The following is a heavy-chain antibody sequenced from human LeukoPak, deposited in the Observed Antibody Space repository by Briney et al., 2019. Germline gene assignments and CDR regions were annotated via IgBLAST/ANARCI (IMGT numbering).Heavy chain of an antibody. Sequence: PSETLSLTCTVSGGSISSYYWSWIRQPAGKGLEWIGRIYTSGSTNYNPSLKSRVTMSVDTSKNQFSLKLSSVTAADTAVYYCARDRGAYDTFPDYYFDYWGQGTLVTVSS. CDR3: ARDRGAYDTFPDYYFDY. J-gene: IGHJ4*02. V-gene: IGHV4-4*07. CDR2: IYTSGST. CDR1: GGSISSYY. D-gene: IGHD3-10*01.